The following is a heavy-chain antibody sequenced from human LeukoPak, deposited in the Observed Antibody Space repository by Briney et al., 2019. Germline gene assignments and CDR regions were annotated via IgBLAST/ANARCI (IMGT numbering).Heavy chain of an antibody. CDR1: GFTVSSNY. V-gene: IGHV3-53*01. CDR2: IDSGGRT. Sequence: GGSLRLSCAASGFTVSSNYMSWVRQAPGKGLEWVSVIDSGGRTYYADSVKGRFTVSRDNSKNTLYLRMNSLRAEDTAVYYCARAHSSGSWYFDLWGRGTLVTVSS. J-gene: IGHJ2*01. D-gene: IGHD6-19*01. CDR3: ARAHSSGSWYFDL.